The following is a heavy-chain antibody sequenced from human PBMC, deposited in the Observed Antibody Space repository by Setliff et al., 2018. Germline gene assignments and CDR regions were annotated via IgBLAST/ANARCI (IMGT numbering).Heavy chain of an antibody. CDR1: DGSIRSGDY. J-gene: IGHJ4*02. Sequence: SETLSLTCTVSDGSIRSGDYWGWIRQHPGKGLEWIGYIHHTGTTFYNPSLRSRVTISVDTSKNQFSLKLTSLTAADTAVYYCARAKDGYDFDYFDYWGQGTQVTVSS. V-gene: IGHV4-31*03. CDR3: ARAKDGYDFDYFDY. CDR2: IHHTGTT. D-gene: IGHD5-12*01.